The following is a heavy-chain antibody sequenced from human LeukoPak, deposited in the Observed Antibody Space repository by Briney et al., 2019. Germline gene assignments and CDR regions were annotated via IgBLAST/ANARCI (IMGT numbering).Heavy chain of an antibody. V-gene: IGHV4-31*03. J-gene: IGHJ3*02. CDR2: FFYSGST. CDR3: ARDSSGYPDAFDI. Sequence: SQTLSLTCTVSGGSISSGGYYWSWIRQHPEKCLEWIGYFFYSGSTYYNPSLKSRLTISVDTSKNQFSLKLSSVTAADTAVYYCARDSSGYPDAFDIWGQGTMVTVSS. D-gene: IGHD3-22*01. CDR1: GGSISSGGYY.